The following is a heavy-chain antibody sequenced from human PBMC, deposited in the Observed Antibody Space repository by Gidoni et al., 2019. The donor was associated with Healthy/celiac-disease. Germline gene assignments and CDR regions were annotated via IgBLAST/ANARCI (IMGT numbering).Heavy chain of an antibody. D-gene: IGHD7-27*01. J-gene: IGHJ3*02. V-gene: IGHV3-9*01. CDR1: GFTFDDYA. Sequence: EVQLVESGGGLVQPGRSLRLSCAASGFTFDDYAMHWVRQAPGKGLEWVSGISWNSGSIGYADSVKGRFTISRDNAKNSLYLQMNSLRAEDTALYYCAKGHTNWGSDPLDAFDIWGQGTMVTVSS. CDR3: AKGHTNWGSDPLDAFDI. CDR2: ISWNSGSI.